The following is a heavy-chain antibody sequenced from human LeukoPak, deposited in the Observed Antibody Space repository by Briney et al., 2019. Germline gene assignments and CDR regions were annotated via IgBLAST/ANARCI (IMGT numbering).Heavy chain of an antibody. J-gene: IGHJ4*02. CDR2: ISYDGSNK. CDR3: AKDRYSSGWYYFGY. CDR1: GFTFSSYG. D-gene: IGHD6-19*01. V-gene: IGHV3-30*18. Sequence: PGGSLRLSCAASGFTFSSYGMHWVRQAPGKGLEWVAVISYDGSNKYYADSVKGRFTISRDNSKNTLYLQMNSLRAEDTAVYYCAKDRYSSGWYYFGYWGQGTLVTVSS.